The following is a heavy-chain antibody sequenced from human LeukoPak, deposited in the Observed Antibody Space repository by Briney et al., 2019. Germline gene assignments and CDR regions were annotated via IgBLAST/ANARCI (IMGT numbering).Heavy chain of an antibody. D-gene: IGHD3-22*01. CDR1: GFTFSTYW. J-gene: IGHJ3*02. Sequence: PGGSLRLSCAASGFTFSTYWMHWVRQAPGKGLVWVSRINSAGSSTSYADSVKGRFTISRDNSKNTLYLQMNSLRAEDTAVYYCARPYYDSSGYYYWGNPFDIWGQGTMVTVSS. CDR2: INSAGSST. CDR3: ARPYYDSSGYYYWGNPFDI. V-gene: IGHV3-74*01.